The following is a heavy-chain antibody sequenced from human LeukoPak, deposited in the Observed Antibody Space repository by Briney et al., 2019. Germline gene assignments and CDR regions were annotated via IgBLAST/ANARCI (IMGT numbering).Heavy chain of an antibody. D-gene: IGHD5-24*01. CDR1: GGSISSYY. Sequence: KPSETLSLTCTVSGGSISSYYWSWIRQPPGKGLEWIGYIYYSGSTNYNPSLKSRVTISVDTSKNQFSLKPSSVTAADTAVYYCARVGRYGYNLEYFDYWGQGTLVTVSS. V-gene: IGHV4-59*01. J-gene: IGHJ4*02. CDR2: IYYSGST. CDR3: ARVGRYGYNLEYFDY.